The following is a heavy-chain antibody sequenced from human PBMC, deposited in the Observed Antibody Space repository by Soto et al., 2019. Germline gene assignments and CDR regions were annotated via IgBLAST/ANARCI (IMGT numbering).Heavy chain of an antibody. J-gene: IGHJ4*02. CDR3: ARERQYEPLLY. D-gene: IGHD2-2*01. Sequence: QVQLVQSGVEVKKPGASVKVSCQASGYTFTNYGITWLRQAPGQGLEWMGWVSAYNRNTNYAQRFQDRVTMTTDTSTRTAYMELRTLTSDATAIYFCARERQYEPLLYWGQGTLVTVSS. V-gene: IGHV1-18*01. CDR1: GYTFTNYG. CDR2: VSAYNRNT.